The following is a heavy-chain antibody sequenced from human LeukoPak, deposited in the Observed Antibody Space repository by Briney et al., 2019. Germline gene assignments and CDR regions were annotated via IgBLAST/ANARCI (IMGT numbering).Heavy chain of an antibody. CDR2: ISGSEGDT. Sequence: GGSLRLSCAASGFPFSTYAMSWVRQAPGKGLEWVSVISGSEGDTYYADSVKGRFTISGDNSKNTVYLQMNSLRAKDTALYYCAKGGVYGDYYFDYWGQGTLVTVSS. CDR3: AKGGVYGDYYFDY. D-gene: IGHD4-17*01. CDR1: GFPFSTYA. V-gene: IGHV3-23*01. J-gene: IGHJ4*02.